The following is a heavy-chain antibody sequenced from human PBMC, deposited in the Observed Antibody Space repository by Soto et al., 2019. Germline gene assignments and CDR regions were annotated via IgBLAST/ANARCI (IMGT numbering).Heavy chain of an antibody. D-gene: IGHD6-19*01. CDR3: AKGGRQWLVTSDFNY. CDR2: VSHDGRNT. CDR1: GFSFSDYA. J-gene: IGHJ4*02. V-gene: IGHV3-30*18. Sequence: VQLVESGGGVVQPGRSLRLSWAASGFSFSDYAMHWVRQAPGKGLEWVAVVSHDGRNTHYADSVKGRFTISRDSSKNTVSLEMTSLRAEDTAVYYCAKGGRQWLVTSDFNYWGQGALVTVSS.